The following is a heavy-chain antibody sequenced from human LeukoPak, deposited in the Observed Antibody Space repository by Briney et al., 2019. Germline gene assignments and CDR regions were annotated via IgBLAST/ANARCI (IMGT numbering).Heavy chain of an antibody. CDR3: AKVKAHYYDSSGYYSGFDY. V-gene: IGHV3-23*01. CDR1: GFTFSSYA. Sequence: GGSLRLSCAASGFTFSSYAMSWVRQAPGKGLEWVSAISGSGGSTYYADSVKGRFTISRDNSKNTLYLQMNSLRAEDTAVYYCAKVKAHYYDSSGYYSGFDYWGQGTLVTVS. J-gene: IGHJ4*02. D-gene: IGHD3-22*01. CDR2: ISGSGGST.